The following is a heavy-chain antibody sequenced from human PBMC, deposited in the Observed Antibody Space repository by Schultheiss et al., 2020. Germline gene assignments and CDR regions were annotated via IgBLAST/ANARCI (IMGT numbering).Heavy chain of an antibody. J-gene: IGHJ3*02. CDR3: AKEKVQRAYDVFDI. V-gene: IGHV3-30*02. CDR1: GFTFSSYG. Sequence: GGSLRLSCAASGFTFSSYGMHWVRQAPGKGLEWVAVIWYDGSNKYYADSVKGRFTISRDNSKNTLYLQMNSLRAEDTAVYYCAKEKVQRAYDVFDIWGQGTMVTGS. CDR2: IWYDGSNK.